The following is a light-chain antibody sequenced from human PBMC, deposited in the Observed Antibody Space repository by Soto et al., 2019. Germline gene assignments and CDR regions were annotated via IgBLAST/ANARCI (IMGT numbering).Light chain of an antibody. CDR1: ASDIGTYNY. V-gene: IGLV2-14*03. J-gene: IGLJ2*01. CDR2: DVS. Sequence: QSVLTQPASVSGSPGQSITISCAGAASDIGTYNYVSWYQQHPGKAPRLIIHDVSNRPSGVSDRFSGSKSGNMASLTISGLQSDDEADYYCATWDDSLNGVVFGGGTKVTVL. CDR3: ATWDDSLNGVV.